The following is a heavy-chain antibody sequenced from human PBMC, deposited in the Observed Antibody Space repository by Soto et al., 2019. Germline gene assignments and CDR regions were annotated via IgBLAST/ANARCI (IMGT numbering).Heavy chain of an antibody. CDR2: INNYGNSR. J-gene: IGHJ4*02. V-gene: IGHV3-74*01. CDR3: GRDPYSGARYYLDL. D-gene: IGHD1-26*01. CDR1: GFTFSSYG. Sequence: GGSLRLSCAASGFTFSSYGMYWVRQAPGEGLLWVSRINNYGNSRSYADSVKGRFTISRDDSKQTAYLEMKSLRAEDTAVYYCGRDPYSGARYYLDLWGRGTQVTVSS.